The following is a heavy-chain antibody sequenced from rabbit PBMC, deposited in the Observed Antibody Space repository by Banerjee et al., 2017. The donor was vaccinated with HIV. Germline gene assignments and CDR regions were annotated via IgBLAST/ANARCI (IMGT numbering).Heavy chain of an antibody. D-gene: IGHD1-1*01. CDR1: GFSFSSGYD. CDR3: ARGSSDYHYFNL. J-gene: IGHJ4*01. V-gene: IGHV1S45*01. Sequence: QEQLVEYGGDLVQPEGSLTLTCTASGFSFSSGYDMCWVRQAPGKGLEWIACIYAGSSGTTYYASWAKGRFTISKTSSTTVTLQMTSLTAADTATYFCARGSSDYHYFNLWGPGPSSPS. CDR2: IYAGSSGTT.